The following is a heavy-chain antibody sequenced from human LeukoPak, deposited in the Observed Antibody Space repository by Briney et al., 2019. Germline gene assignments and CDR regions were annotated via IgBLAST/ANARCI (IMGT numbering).Heavy chain of an antibody. CDR2: INPNSGDT. Sequence: ASVKVSCKASGYTLTGFYMHWVRQGPGQGLEWVGWINPNSGDTHYAQNFQGRVTMTRDTSISTAYMELSTLGSDDTAVYYCAGGSTLLSNDHDSSGYYPFEYWGQGTLVTVSS. CDR1: GYTLTGFY. CDR3: AGGSTLLSNDHDSSGYYPFEY. J-gene: IGHJ4*02. D-gene: IGHD3-22*01. V-gene: IGHV1-2*02.